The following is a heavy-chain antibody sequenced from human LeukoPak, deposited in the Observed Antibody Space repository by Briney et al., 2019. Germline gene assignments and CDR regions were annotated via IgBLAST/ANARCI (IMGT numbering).Heavy chain of an antibody. CDR3: AKIATPIWFGELLYYFDY. CDR1: GFTFSSYA. D-gene: IGHD3-10*01. CDR2: ISGSGGST. J-gene: IGHJ4*02. V-gene: IGHV3-23*01. Sequence: GGSLRLSCAASGFTFSSYAKSWVRQAPGKGLEWVSAISGSGGSTYYADSVKGRFTISRDNSKNTLYLQMNSLRAEDTAVYYCAKIATPIWFGELLYYFDYWGRGTLVTVSS.